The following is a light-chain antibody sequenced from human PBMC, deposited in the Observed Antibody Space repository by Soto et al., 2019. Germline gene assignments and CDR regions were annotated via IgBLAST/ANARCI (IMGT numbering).Light chain of an antibody. V-gene: IGLV2-14*01. CDR3: SSHTISSALQV. J-gene: IGLJ1*01. CDR2: EVS. CDR1: SSDVGGYNY. Sequence: SVLTQPASVSASAGQSITISCTGTSSDVGGYNYVSWFQHHPGKAPKLMIYEVSNRPSGVSNRFSGSKSDNTASLTISGSQADDEADYYCSSHTISSALQVFGTGTKVTVL.